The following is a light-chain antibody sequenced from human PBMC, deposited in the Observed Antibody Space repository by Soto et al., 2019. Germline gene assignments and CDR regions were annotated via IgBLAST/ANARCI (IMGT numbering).Light chain of an antibody. Sequence: DIQMTQSPSSLSASVGDRVTITCRASQTISSYLNWYQQKPGEAPKLLIYAASTLQSGVPSRFSGSGSGTDFTLTISSLQREDFATYYCQQAYGAPPTFGQGTKVDIK. CDR2: AAS. V-gene: IGKV1-39*01. J-gene: IGKJ1*01. CDR3: QQAYGAPPT. CDR1: QTISSY.